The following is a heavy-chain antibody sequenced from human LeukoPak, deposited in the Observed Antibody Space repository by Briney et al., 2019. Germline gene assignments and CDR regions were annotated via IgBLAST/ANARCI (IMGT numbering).Heavy chain of an antibody. CDR1: GGSFSGYY. J-gene: IGHJ6*03. CDR3: ARGRGASSSWYGYYYYMDV. Sequence: LETLSLTCAVYGGSFSGYYWSWIRQPPGKGLEWIGEINHSGSTNYNPSLKSRVTISVDTSKNQFSLKLSSVTAADTAVYYCARGRGASSSWYGYYYYMDVWGKGTTVTVSS. V-gene: IGHV4-34*01. CDR2: INHSGST. D-gene: IGHD6-13*01.